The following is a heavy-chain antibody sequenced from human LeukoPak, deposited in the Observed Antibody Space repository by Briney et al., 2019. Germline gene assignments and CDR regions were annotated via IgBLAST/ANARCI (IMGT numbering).Heavy chain of an antibody. Sequence: PGGSLRLSCAASGFTFSSYSMNWVRQAPGKGLEWVSYISSSSSTIYYADSVKGRFTISRDNAKNSLYLQINSLRVEDTAVYYCAASKEYFGVVGDYWGQGTLVTVSS. CDR1: GFTFSSYS. D-gene: IGHD3-3*01. CDR2: ISSSSSTI. V-gene: IGHV3-48*01. CDR3: AASKEYFGVVGDY. J-gene: IGHJ4*02.